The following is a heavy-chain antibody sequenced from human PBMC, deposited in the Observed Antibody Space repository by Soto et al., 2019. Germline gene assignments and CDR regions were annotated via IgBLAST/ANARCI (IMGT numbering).Heavy chain of an antibody. CDR2: IGSSSSYI. CDR1: GFTFSSYS. D-gene: IGHD3-3*01. V-gene: IGHV3-21*01. Sequence: GGSLRLSCAASGFTFSSYSMNWVRQAPGKGLEWVSSIGSSSSYIYYADSVKGRFTISRDNAKNSLYLQMNSLRAEDTAVYYCARQLWSGYPHFDYWGQGTLVTVSS. CDR3: ARQLWSGYPHFDY. J-gene: IGHJ4*02.